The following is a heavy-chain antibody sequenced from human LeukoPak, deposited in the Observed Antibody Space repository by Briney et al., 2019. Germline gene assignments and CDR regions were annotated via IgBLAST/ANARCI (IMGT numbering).Heavy chain of an antibody. J-gene: IGHJ3*01. D-gene: IGHD2-21*02. CDR1: GDSISNGGYH. CDR2: IHYSGNT. CDR3: ARDFTKTASPDAFDV. Sequence: SETLSRTCTVSGDSISNGGYHWTWIRQHPGKGLEWIGYIHYSGNTDSAPSLRSRLTISIDTSKNQFSLRLDSVTVADTAVYYCARDFTKTASPDAFDVWGHGTLVAVSS. V-gene: IGHV4-31*03.